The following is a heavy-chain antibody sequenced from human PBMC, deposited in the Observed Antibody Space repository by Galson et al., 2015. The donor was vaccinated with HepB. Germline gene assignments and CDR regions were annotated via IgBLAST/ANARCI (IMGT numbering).Heavy chain of an antibody. J-gene: IGHJ4*02. D-gene: IGHD4-23*01. Sequence: LRLSCAASGLTFSSYVMSWVRQAPGKGLEWVSAISGSGSSTYYADSVKGRFTSSRDNSKNTLFLQMNSLRAEDTAIYYCAKTNLYGGYYFDYWGQGTLVTVSS. CDR1: GLTFSSYV. CDR2: ISGSGSST. V-gene: IGHV3-23*01. CDR3: AKTNLYGGYYFDY.